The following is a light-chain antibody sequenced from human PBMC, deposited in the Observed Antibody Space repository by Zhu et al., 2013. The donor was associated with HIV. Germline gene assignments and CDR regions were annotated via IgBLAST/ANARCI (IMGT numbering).Light chain of an antibody. Sequence: EIVLTQSPGTLSLSPGTRATLYCRASQTISSNFLAWYQQRPGQAPRLLIYGASKRASDIPDRFSAGGSGTEFTLSISRVEVEDYAMYYCQQYYTSPLFGQGTKLEI. CDR3: QQYYTSPL. CDR2: GAS. J-gene: IGKJ2*01. CDR1: QTISSNF. V-gene: IGKV3-20*01.